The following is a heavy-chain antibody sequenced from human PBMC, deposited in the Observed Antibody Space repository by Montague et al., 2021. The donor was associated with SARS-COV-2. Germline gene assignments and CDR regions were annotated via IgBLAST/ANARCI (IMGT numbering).Heavy chain of an antibody. J-gene: IGHJ4*02. V-gene: IGHV2-70*11. Sequence: PALVKPTQTLTLTCTFSGFSLSTSGMCVSWIRQPPGKALEWLARIDWDDDKYYSTYLKTRLTTSKDTSKNQVVLTMTNMDTVDTSTYSCARMTPITGTDYWGQGTLVTVSS. CDR1: GFSLSTSGMC. CDR2: IDWDDDK. D-gene: IGHD1-20*01. CDR3: ARMTPITGTDY.